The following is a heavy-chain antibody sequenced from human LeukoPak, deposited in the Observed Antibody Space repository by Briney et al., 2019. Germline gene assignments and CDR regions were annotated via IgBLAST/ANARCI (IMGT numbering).Heavy chain of an antibody. CDR3: ARDYYDSSGYYPWGY. J-gene: IGHJ4*02. V-gene: IGHV3-30*04. CDR2: ISYDGSNK. CDR1: GFTFSSYA. Sequence: GGSLRLSCAASGFTFSSYAMHWVRQAPGKGLEWVALISYDGSNKYYADSVKGRFTISRDNSKNTLYLQMNSLRAEDTAVYYCARDYYDSSGYYPWGYWGQGTLVTVSS. D-gene: IGHD3-22*01.